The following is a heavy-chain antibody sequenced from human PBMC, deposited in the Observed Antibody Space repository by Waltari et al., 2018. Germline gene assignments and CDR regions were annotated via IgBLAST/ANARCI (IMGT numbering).Heavy chain of an antibody. CDR2: VDPEDGET. Sequence: EVQLVQSGAEVKKPGATVKISCKASGYTFTDYYMHWVQQAPGKGLEWMGRVDPEDGETIYAEKFQGRVTITADTSTDTAYMELSSVTAADTAVYYCARAYGSGSIPGPGWGQGTLVTVSS. J-gene: IGHJ4*02. D-gene: IGHD3-10*01. V-gene: IGHV1-69-2*01. CDR1: GYTFTDYY. CDR3: ARAYGSGSIPGPG.